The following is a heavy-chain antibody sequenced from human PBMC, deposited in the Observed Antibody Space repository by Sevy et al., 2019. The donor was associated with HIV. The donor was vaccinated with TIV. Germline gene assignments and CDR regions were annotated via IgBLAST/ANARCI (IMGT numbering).Heavy chain of an antibody. Sequence: GGSLRLSCAASGFTFSSYTMNWVRQAPGKGLEWVSSISSSSTYIYYADSLKGRFTISRDNAKNTLYLQMNSPRPEDTAVYYCARVPGAVIAAGPYHFDYWGQGTLVTVSS. CDR3: ARVPGAVIAAGPYHFDY. CDR2: ISSSSTYI. D-gene: IGHD6-13*01. J-gene: IGHJ4*02. CDR1: GFTFSSYT. V-gene: IGHV3-21*01.